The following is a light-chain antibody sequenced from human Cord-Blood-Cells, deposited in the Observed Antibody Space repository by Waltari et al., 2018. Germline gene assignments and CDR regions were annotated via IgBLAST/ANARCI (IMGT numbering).Light chain of an antibody. J-gene: IGLJ2*01. V-gene: IGLV2-14*01. Sequence: QSALTQPASVSGSPGQSITISCTGTSSDVRGYNYVSWYQQHPGKAPNLMIYDVSNRPSGVSNRFSGSKSGNTASLTISGLQAEDEADYYCSSYTSSSTLVVFGGGTKLTVL. CDR2: DVS. CDR3: SSYTSSSTLVV. CDR1: SSDVRGYNY.